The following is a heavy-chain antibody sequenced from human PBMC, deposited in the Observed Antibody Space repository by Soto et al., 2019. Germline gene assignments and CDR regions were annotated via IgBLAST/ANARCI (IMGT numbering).Heavy chain of an antibody. Sequence: EVQLVESGGGLVQPGGSLRLSCAASGFTVSSNYLSWVRQSPGKGLEWVSLIYSGGYTYYADPVKGRFTISRDNSRNTVDLQMNSLRAEDTAVYYCARDICSGGSCYSDYWAREPWSPSPQ. V-gene: IGHV3-66*01. CDR2: IYSGGYT. J-gene: IGHJ4*02. CDR3: ARDICSGGSCYSDY. CDR1: GFTVSSNY. D-gene: IGHD2-15*01.